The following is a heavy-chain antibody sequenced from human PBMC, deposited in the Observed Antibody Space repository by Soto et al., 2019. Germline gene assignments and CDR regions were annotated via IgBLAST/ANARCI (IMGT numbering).Heavy chain of an antibody. Sequence: GSLRLSCTASGFPFSTYTMSWVRRAPGKGLEWVSAISGSGGSPSYADSVQGRFSISRDNPKKTLYLQMNSLRAEDTAVYYCAKARCSTTNCYVPDYWGQGTLVTVSS. CDR3: AKARCSTTNCYVPDY. D-gene: IGHD2-2*01. J-gene: IGHJ4*02. CDR1: GFPFSTYT. CDR2: ISGSGGSP. V-gene: IGHV3-23*01.